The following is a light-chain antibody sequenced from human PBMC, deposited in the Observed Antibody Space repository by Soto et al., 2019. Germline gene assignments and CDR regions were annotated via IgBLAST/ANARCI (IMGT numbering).Light chain of an antibody. CDR3: QHYNSYSEA. V-gene: IGKV1-5*03. CDR2: KSS. Sequence: DIQMTQSPSTLSGSVGERVTITCRSSQSISSWLAWYQQKPGKAPKLLIYKSSTLKSGVPSRFSGSGSGTEFTLTISSLQPDDFAPYYCQHYNSYSEAFGQGTKV. CDR1: QSISSW. J-gene: IGKJ1*01.